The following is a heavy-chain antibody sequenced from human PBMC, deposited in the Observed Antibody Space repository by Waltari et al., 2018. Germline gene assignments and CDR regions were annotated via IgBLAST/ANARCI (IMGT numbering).Heavy chain of an antibody. Sequence: QVQLQESGPGLVKPSQTLSLTCTVSGGSISSGSYYWSWIRQPAGKGLEWIGRIYTSGSTNYNPSLTSRVTISVDTSKNQFSLKLSSVTAADTAVYYCARVPFYCTNGVCYYYFDYWGQGTLVTVSS. D-gene: IGHD2-8*01. CDR2: IYTSGST. J-gene: IGHJ4*02. V-gene: IGHV4-61*02. CDR1: GGSISSGSYY. CDR3: ARVPFYCTNGVCYYYFDY.